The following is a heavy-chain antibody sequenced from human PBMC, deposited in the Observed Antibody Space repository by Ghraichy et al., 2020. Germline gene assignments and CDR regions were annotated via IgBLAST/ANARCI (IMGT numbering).Heavy chain of an antibody. D-gene: IGHD2-2*01. CDR1: GGSFSGYY. Sequence: SETLSLTCAVYGGSFSGYYWSWIRQPPGTGLEWIGESNHSGSTNYNPSLKSRVTISVDTSKNQFSLKLSSVTAADTAVYYCATQRPAGYCSSTSCPDYWGQGTLVTVSS. CDR2: SNHSGST. CDR3: ATQRPAGYCSSTSCPDY. V-gene: IGHV4-34*01. J-gene: IGHJ4*02.